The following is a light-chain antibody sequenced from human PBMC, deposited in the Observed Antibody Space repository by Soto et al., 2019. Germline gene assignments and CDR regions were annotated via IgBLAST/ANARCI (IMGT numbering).Light chain of an antibody. Sequence: EIVMTQSPGTLSLSPGERATLSCRASQSVSSNVAWYQQKPGQAPRLLIYGASTRATGIPARFSGSGSGTEFTLTISSLQSEDFAVYYCQQYDNWPLTFGGGTKVDI. CDR3: QQYDNWPLT. V-gene: IGKV3-15*01. CDR2: GAS. CDR1: QSVSSN. J-gene: IGKJ4*01.